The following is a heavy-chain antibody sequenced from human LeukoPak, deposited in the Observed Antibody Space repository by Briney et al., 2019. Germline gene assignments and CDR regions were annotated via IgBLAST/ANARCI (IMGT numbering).Heavy chain of an antibody. V-gene: IGHV4-34*01. Sequence: SETLSLTCAVYGGSFSGYYWSWIRQPPGKGLEWIGETSHSGSTSYNPSLESRVTISVDTSKKQFSLKLSSVTAADTAVYYCARVEDSSGYDWFDPWGQGALVTVSS. CDR1: GGSFSGYY. CDR3: ARVEDSSGYDWFDP. CDR2: TSHSGST. J-gene: IGHJ5*02. D-gene: IGHD3-22*01.